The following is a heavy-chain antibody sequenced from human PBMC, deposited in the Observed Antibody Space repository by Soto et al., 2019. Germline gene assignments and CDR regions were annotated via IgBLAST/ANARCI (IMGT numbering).Heavy chain of an antibody. CDR1: GYTFISHG. D-gene: IGHD2-15*01. Sequence: QVQLVQSGVEVKKPGASVKVSCKASGYTFISHGITWVRQAPGQGLEWMGWISGKNGNTNYAQKLQGRVTLTTDTSTSTAYMDLRSLRSDATAVYYCVRVSSSIVVVPDYGMDVWGQGTTVTVSS. CDR2: ISGKNGNT. V-gene: IGHV1-18*04. CDR3: VRVSSSIVVVPDYGMDV. J-gene: IGHJ6*02.